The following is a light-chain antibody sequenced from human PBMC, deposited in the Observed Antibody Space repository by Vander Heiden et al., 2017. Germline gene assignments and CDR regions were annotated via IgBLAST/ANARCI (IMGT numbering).Light chain of an antibody. Sequence: DIQLTQSPSFLSASVGDRVTITCRASQGISSYLAWYQQKPGKAAKLLIYAASTLQSGVPSSFSGSGSGTEFTLTISSLQPEDFATYYCQQLNSYPVLTFGGGTKVEIK. CDR3: QQLNSYPVLT. V-gene: IGKV1-9*01. J-gene: IGKJ4*01. CDR1: QGISSY. CDR2: AAS.